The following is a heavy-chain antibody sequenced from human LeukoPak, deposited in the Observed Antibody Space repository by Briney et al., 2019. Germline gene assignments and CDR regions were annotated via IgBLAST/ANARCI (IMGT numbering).Heavy chain of an antibody. CDR1: GYSFTSYW. CDR3: ARLADSSGSSDAFDI. Sequence: PGESLKISCKGSGYSFTSYWIGWVRQMPGKGLEWMGIIYPGDSDTRYSPSFQGQVTISADKSISTAYLQWSSLKASDTAMYYCARLADSSGSSDAFDIWGQGTMVTVSS. D-gene: IGHD3-22*01. CDR2: IYPGDSDT. J-gene: IGHJ3*02. V-gene: IGHV5-51*01.